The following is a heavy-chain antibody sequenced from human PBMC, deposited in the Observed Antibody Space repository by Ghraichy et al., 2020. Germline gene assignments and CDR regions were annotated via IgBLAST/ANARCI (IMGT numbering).Heavy chain of an antibody. V-gene: IGHV3-7*04. D-gene: IGHD6-13*01. J-gene: IGHJ5*02. CDR2: IKQDGSGK. CDR3: ARDRGYSSSWPFNWFDP. CDR1: GFTVSSYW. Sequence: GGSLRLSCAASGFTVSSYWMSWVRQAPGKGLEWVANIKQDGSGKYYVDSVKGRFTISRDNADNSQYLQMNTLRAEDTAVYYCARDRGYSSSWPFNWFDPCGQGTFVTVSS.